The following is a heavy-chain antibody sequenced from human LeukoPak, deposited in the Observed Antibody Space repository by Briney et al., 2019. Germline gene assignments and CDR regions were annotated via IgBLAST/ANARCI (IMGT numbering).Heavy chain of an antibody. CDR2: IYPSDSDT. CDR1: GYTFRSYW. J-gene: IGHJ5*02. CDR3: ARLPRETIWESRFAP. V-gene: IGHV5-51*01. Sequence: GDSLKISCKASGYTFRSYWIGWVRQMPGKGLEWMGIIYPSDSDTKYSQSFQGQFTLSVDKSISTAYLQWNSLKASDTAMYYCARLPRETIWESRFAPWGQGTLVTVSS. D-gene: IGHD3-3*01.